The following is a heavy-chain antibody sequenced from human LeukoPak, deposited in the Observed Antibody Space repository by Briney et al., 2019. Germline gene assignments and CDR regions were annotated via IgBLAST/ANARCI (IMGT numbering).Heavy chain of an antibody. J-gene: IGHJ2*01. Sequence: SETLSLTCTVSGGPISSYYWSWIRQLPGKGLEWIGYIYNNGRSNYNPSLNSRVIISVDTSKNQFSLKLHSLTAADTAVYCCARHNVVTPHWYLDLWGRGTLVTVSS. V-gene: IGHV4-59*08. D-gene: IGHD3-16*02. CDR3: ARHNVVTPHWYLDL. CDR1: GGPISSYY. CDR2: IYNNGRS.